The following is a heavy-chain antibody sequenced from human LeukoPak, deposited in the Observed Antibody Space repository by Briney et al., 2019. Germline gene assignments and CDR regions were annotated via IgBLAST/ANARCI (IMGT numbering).Heavy chain of an antibody. CDR3: AKDRGGSGWSYDY. Sequence: QTGGSLRLSCAASGFTFSSYGMHWVRQAPGEGLEWVAFIRYDGSNKYYADSVKGRFTISRDNSKNTLYLQMNSLRAEDTAVYYCAKDRGGSGWSYDYWGQGTLVTVSS. V-gene: IGHV3-30*02. D-gene: IGHD6-19*01. CDR2: IRYDGSNK. J-gene: IGHJ4*02. CDR1: GFTFSSYG.